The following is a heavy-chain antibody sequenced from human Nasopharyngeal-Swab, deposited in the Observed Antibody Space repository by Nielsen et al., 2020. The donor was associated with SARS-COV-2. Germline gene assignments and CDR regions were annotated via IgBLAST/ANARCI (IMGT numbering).Heavy chain of an antibody. D-gene: IGHD6-19*01. CDR1: GFTFSSYS. Sequence: GESLKISCAASGFTFSSYSMNWVRQAPGKGLEWVSSISSSSSYIYYADSVKGRFTISRDNAKNSLYLQMNSLRAEDTAAYYCARDDGQWLNPVYYFDYWGQGTLVTVSS. CDR2: ISSSSSYI. CDR3: ARDDGQWLNPVYYFDY. J-gene: IGHJ4*02. V-gene: IGHV3-21*01.